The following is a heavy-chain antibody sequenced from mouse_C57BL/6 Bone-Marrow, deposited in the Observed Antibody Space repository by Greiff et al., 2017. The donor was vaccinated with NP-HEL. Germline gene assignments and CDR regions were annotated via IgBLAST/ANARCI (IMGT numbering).Heavy chain of an antibody. D-gene: IGHD1-1*01. CDR1: GYTFTSYW. Sequence: QVQLQQPGAELVKPGASVKLSCKASGYTFTSYWMQWVKQRPGQGLEWIGEIDPSDSYTNYNQKFKGKATLTVDTSSRTAYMQLSSLTSEDSAVYYCAREGYGSSYAMDYWGQGTSVTVSS. CDR2: IDPSDSYT. CDR3: AREGYGSSYAMDY. J-gene: IGHJ4*01. V-gene: IGHV1-50*01.